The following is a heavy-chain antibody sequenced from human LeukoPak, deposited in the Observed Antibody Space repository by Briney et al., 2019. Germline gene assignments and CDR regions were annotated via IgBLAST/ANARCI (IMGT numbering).Heavy chain of an antibody. CDR3: ARGQCSGGSCFLFDY. V-gene: IGHV4-59*01. D-gene: IGHD2-15*01. J-gene: IGHJ4*02. CDR1: GGSISSYH. Sequence: KTSETLSLTCTVSGGSISSYHWSWIRQPPGKGLEWIGYIYYSGSTNYNPSLKSRVTISVDTSKNQFSLKLSSVTAADTAVYYCARGQCSGGSCFLFDYWGQGTLVTVSS. CDR2: IYYSGST.